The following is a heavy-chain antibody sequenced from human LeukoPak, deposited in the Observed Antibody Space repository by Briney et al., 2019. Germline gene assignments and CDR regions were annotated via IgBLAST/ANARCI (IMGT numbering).Heavy chain of an antibody. CDR3: VKDRLMISRFSEFFPD. V-gene: IGHV3-30*02. CDR1: GSSFSSYG. D-gene: IGHD3-3*01. CDR2: IKYDGTNK. J-gene: IGHJ4*02. Sequence: GGSLRLSCAPSGSSFSSYGMPWVRQAPGKGLEWLTNIKYDGTNKYYADSVRGRFTVSRDTSKNILYLQMTSLGPEDTALYVCVKDRLMISRFSEFFPDRGQGTLVTVSS.